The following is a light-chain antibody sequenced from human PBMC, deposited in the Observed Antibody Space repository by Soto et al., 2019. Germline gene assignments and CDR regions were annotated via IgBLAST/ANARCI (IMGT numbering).Light chain of an antibody. CDR1: SSDIGTYNL. CDR3: CSYAGSSTLYV. V-gene: IGLV2-23*02. CDR2: EVN. Sequence: QSALTQPASVSGSPGQSITISCTGTSSDIGTYNLVSWYQQHPGKAPKLMIYEVNKRPSGVSDRLSGSKSGNTASLTISGLQAEDEADYYCCSYAGSSTLYVFGTGTKVTVL. J-gene: IGLJ1*01.